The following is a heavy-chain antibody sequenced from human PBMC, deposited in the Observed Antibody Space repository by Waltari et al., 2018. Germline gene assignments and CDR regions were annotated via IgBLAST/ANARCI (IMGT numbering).Heavy chain of an antibody. CDR2: TSYDGTNN. J-gene: IGHJ4*02. V-gene: IGHV3-30*10. CDR1: GFTFSSFE. D-gene: IGHD7-27*01. Sequence: QVQLVESGGGVVQPGKSLRLSCAASGFTFSSFEMHWVRQAPGKGLEGVAITSYDGTNNYYTDSVKGRFNISRDNSKNTLYLQINALRHEDTAVYFCARDPATKWGVFYFDHWGQGTLVTVSS. CDR3: ARDPATKWGVFYFDH.